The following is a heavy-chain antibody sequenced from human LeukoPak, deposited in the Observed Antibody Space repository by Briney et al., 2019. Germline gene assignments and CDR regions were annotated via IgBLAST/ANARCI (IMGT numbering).Heavy chain of an antibody. CDR3: ARTSATGATYFDY. Sequence: SETLSPTCTVSGGSISGFYWSWIRQPAGEGLEWIGRIYDSGVTHYNPSLESRVTISVDTSKNQFSLKLTSVTAADTAVYFCARTSATGATYFDYWGQGTLVTVSS. D-gene: IGHD1-26*01. CDR2: IYDSGVT. CDR1: GGSISGFY. V-gene: IGHV4-4*07. J-gene: IGHJ4*02.